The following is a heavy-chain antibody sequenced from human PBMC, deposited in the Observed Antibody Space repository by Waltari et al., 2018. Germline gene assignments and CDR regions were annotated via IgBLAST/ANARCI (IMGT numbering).Heavy chain of an antibody. V-gene: IGHV4-38-2*02. CDR3: ARDRGGDGYNPFDY. J-gene: IGHJ4*02. D-gene: IGHD3-16*01. CDR1: GYSISSGYY. Sequence: QVQLQESGPGLVKPSETLSLTCAVSGYSISSGYYWGWIRQPPGKGLEWIGSIYHSGSTYYNPSLKSRVTISVDTSKNHFSLKLSSVTAADTAVYYCARDRGGDGYNPFDYWGQGTLVTVSS. CDR2: IYHSGST.